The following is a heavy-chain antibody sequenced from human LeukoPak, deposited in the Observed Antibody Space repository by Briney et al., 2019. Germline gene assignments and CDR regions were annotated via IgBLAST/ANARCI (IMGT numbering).Heavy chain of an antibody. V-gene: IGHV4-59*01. D-gene: IGHD3-22*01. CDR1: GGSISSYY. Sequence: SETLSLTCTVSGGSISSYYWSWIRQPPGKGLEWIGCIYYSGSTNYNPSLKSRATISVDTSKNHLSLKLSSVTAPDTPVYYCARAGRDSSGYYDYWGQGTLVTVSS. CDR2: IYYSGST. J-gene: IGHJ4*02. CDR3: ARAGRDSSGYYDY.